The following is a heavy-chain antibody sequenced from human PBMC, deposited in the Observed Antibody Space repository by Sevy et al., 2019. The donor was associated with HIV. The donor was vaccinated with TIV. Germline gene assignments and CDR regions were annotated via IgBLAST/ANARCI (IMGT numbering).Heavy chain of an antibody. D-gene: IGHD6-13*01. CDR1: GFTFSDHY. Sequence: GGSLRLSCVASGFTFSDHYMEWVRQAPGKGLEWVGRTRNKADGYTTEYAASVKGRFTISRDDSKNSLYVQMNSLKTEDTAVYYCATHAGIAAAGRVFDYWGQRTLVTASS. CDR3: ATHAGIAAAGRVFDY. CDR2: TRNKADGYTT. J-gene: IGHJ4*02. V-gene: IGHV3-72*01.